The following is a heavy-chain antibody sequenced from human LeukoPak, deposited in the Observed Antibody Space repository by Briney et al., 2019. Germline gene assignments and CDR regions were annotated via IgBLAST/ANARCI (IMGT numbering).Heavy chain of an antibody. Sequence: PGGSLRLSCAASGGTFNTYAIYWIRQAPGKGLEGVSGVCGSGGCTYYADSVKGRFTISRDNSKNTIYLQMNSLTADDTAIYYCAKTTVGYSSGRYPGWPADCWGQGTLVTVSS. D-gene: IGHD2-15*01. J-gene: IGHJ4*02. CDR3: AKTTVGYSSGRYPGWPADC. CDR2: VCGSGGCT. CDR1: GGTFNTYA. V-gene: IGHV3-23*01.